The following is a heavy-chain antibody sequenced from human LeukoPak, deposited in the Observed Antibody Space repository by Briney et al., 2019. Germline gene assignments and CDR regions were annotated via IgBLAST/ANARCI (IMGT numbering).Heavy chain of an antibody. Sequence: PGGSLRLPCAASGFIFSSYAMHWVRQAPGKGLEWVAVISYDGSNKYYADSVKGRFTISRDNSKNTLYLQMNSLRAEDTAVYYCARERIAARRGYFDYWGQGTLVTVSS. V-gene: IGHV3-30-3*01. J-gene: IGHJ4*02. CDR1: GFIFSSYA. CDR2: ISYDGSNK. D-gene: IGHD6-6*01. CDR3: ARERIAARRGYFDY.